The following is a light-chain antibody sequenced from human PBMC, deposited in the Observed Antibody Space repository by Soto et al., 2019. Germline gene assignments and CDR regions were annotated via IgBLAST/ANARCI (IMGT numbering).Light chain of an antibody. CDR2: GAS. CDR3: QQRSNWPPIT. V-gene: IGKV3D-20*02. Sequence: EIVLTQSPGTLSLSPGESGTLSCRASQSLSSRSFLAWYQRKPGQAPRLLIYGASSRATGIPDRFSGSGSGTDFTLTISSLEPEDFAVYYCQQRSNWPPITFGQGTRLEI. CDR1: QSLSSRSF. J-gene: IGKJ5*01.